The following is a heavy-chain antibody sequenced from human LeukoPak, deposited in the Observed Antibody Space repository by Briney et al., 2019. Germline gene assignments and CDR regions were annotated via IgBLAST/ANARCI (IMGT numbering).Heavy chain of an antibody. D-gene: IGHD1-14*01. Sequence: PSETLSLTCTVSGGSINSGTDYWGWIRQPPGKGLEWIGSIYYSGSTYYNPSLKSRVTISVDTSKNQFSLKLSSVTAADTALYYCARHFTPGSTPFYFDYWGQGTLVTVSS. CDR2: IYYSGST. CDR1: GGSINSGTDY. CDR3: ARHFTPGSTPFYFDY. V-gene: IGHV4-39*01. J-gene: IGHJ4*02.